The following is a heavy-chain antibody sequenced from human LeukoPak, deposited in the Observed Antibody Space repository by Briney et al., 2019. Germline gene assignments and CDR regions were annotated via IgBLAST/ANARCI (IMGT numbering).Heavy chain of an antibody. D-gene: IGHD3-10*01. V-gene: IGHV3-30*02. CDR1: GFTFSSYG. Sequence: GGSLRLSCAASGFTFSSYGMHWVRQAPGKGLEWVAFIRYDGSNKYYADSVKGRFTISRDNSKNTLYLQMNSLRAEDTAVYYCARSLTMVRAYDYWGQGTLVTVSS. CDR2: IRYDGSNK. J-gene: IGHJ4*02. CDR3: ARSLTMVRAYDY.